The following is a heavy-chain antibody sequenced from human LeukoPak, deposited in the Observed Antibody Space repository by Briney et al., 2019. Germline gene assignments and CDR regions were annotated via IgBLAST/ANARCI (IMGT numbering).Heavy chain of an antibody. CDR3: AKDRGPPSPDY. CDR2: ISGSGGST. D-gene: IGHD2-2*01. J-gene: IGHJ4*02. V-gene: IGHV3-23*01. CDR1: GFAFSRYS. Sequence: GGSLRLSCAAAGFAFSRYSMNWVRQAPGKGLEWVSAISGSGGSTYYADSVKGRFTISRDNSKNTLYLQMNSLRAEDTAVYYCAKDRGPPSPDYWGQGTLVTVSS.